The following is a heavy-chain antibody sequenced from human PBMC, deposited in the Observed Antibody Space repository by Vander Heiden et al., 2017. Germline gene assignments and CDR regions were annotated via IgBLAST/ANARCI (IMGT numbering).Heavy chain of an antibody. CDR3: AKDLNYDILTGYLSGMDV. CDR2: ISWTSGSI. J-gene: IGHJ6*02. D-gene: IGHD3-9*01. Sequence: EVQLVESGGGLVQPGRSLRLSCAASGFTLDDYAMHWVRQAPGKGLEWVSGISWTSGSIGYADSVKGRFTISRDNAKNSLYLQMNSLRPEDTAWYYCAKDLNYDILTGYLSGMDVWGQGTTVTVSS. V-gene: IGHV3-9*01. CDR1: GFTLDDYA.